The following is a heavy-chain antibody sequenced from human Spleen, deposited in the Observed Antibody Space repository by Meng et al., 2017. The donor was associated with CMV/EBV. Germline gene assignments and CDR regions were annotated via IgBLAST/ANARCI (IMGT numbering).Heavy chain of an antibody. CDR2: INPNSGGT. J-gene: IGHJ4*02. Sequence: ASVKVSCKASGYTFTGYYMHWVRQAPGQGLEWMGWINPNSGGTNYAQKFQGRVAMTRDTSISTAYMDLNSLRSDDTAVYYCARVSYDILTGSPTYFDYWGQGTLVTVSS. CDR1: GYTFTGYY. V-gene: IGHV1-2*02. D-gene: IGHD3-9*01. CDR3: ARVSYDILTGSPTYFDY.